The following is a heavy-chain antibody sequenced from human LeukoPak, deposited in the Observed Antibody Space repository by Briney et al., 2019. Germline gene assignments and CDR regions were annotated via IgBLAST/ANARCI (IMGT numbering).Heavy chain of an antibody. CDR3: AKGAGSDSSGYLFDY. Sequence: PGGSLRLSCAASGFTFRSHAMHWLRPAPGKGLEWVAVISYDGSNKYYADSVKGRFTISRDNSKNTLYLQMNSLRAEDTAVYYCAKGAGSDSSGYLFDYWGQGTLVTVSS. J-gene: IGHJ4*02. V-gene: IGHV3-30-3*01. CDR2: ISYDGSNK. D-gene: IGHD3-22*01. CDR1: GFTFRSHA.